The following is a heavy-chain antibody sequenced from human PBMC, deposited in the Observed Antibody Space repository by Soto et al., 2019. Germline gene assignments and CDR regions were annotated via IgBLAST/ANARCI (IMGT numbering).Heavy chain of an antibody. CDR3: AKRRGAGGHFDY. Sequence: EVQLLESGGGLVQPEGSLRLSCAASGFTFTSYAMGWVRQAPGKGLECVSVVSRGGSTHYADSVTGRFIVSRDNSKNTVSLQMNSLRADDTAGYYCAKRRGAGGHFDYWGQGALVTVSS. V-gene: IGHV3-23*01. J-gene: IGHJ4*02. D-gene: IGHD2-15*01. CDR2: VSRGGST. CDR1: GFTFTSYA.